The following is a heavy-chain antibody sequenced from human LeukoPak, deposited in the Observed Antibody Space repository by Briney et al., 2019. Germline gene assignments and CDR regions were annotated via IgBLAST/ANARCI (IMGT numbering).Heavy chain of an antibody. J-gene: IGHJ4*02. V-gene: IGHV1-2*02. CDR2: INPNSGGT. Sequence: ASVKVSCKASGYTFTGYYMHWVRQAPGQGLEWMGWINPNSGGTNYAQKFQGRVTMTRDTSTSTVYMELSSLRSEDTAVYYCAREGFHGRELFPTFDYWGQGTLVTVSS. D-gene: IGHD3-10*01. CDR3: AREGFHGRELFPTFDY. CDR1: GYTFTGYY.